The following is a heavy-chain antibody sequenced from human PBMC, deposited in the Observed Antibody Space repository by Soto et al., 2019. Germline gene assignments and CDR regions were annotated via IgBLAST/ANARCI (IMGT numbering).Heavy chain of an antibody. D-gene: IGHD3-9*01. CDR2: ISAYNGNT. CDR1: GYTFTSYG. CDR3: ARDQGSYDILTGYSSYYYYGMDV. Sequence: ASVKVSCKASGYTFTSYGISWVRQAPGQGLEWMGWISAYNGNTNYAQKLQGRVTMTTDTSTSTAYMELRSLRSDDTAVYYCARDQGSYDILTGYSSYYYYGMDVWGHGTRSPPP. J-gene: IGHJ6*02. V-gene: IGHV1-18*04.